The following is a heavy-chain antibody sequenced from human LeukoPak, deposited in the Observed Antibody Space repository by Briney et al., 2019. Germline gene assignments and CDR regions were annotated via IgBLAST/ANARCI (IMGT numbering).Heavy chain of an antibody. Sequence: GGFLRLSCAASGFTFSSYGMHWVRQAPGKGLEWVAFIRYDGSNKYYADSVKGRYTISRDNSKNTLYLQMNSLRTEDTAVYYCAKDDVTMVRGSPSSAFRWGQGTLVTVSS. CDR3: AKDDVTMVRGSPSSAFR. D-gene: IGHD3-10*01. CDR1: GFTFSSYG. J-gene: IGHJ4*02. V-gene: IGHV3-30*02. CDR2: IRYDGSNK.